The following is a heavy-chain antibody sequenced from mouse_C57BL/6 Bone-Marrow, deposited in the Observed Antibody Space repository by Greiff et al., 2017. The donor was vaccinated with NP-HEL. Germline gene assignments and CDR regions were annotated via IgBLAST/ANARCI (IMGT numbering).Heavy chain of an antibody. J-gene: IGHJ2*01. Sequence: EVHLVESGGGLVKPGGSPKLSCAASGFTFSSYAMSWVRQTPEKRLEWVATISDGGSYTYYPDNVKGRFTISRDNAKNNLYLQMSHLKSEDTAMYYCARGPIYYYGSSPLDYWGQGTTLTVSS. CDR2: ISDGGSYT. V-gene: IGHV5-4*01. D-gene: IGHD1-1*01. CDR3: ARGPIYYYGSSPLDY. CDR1: GFTFSSYA.